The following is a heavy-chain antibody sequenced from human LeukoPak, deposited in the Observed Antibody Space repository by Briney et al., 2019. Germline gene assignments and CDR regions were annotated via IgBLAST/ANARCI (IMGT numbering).Heavy chain of an antibody. CDR1: GFTFSSYA. CDR3: ASTIFGVVTTKNAFDI. J-gene: IGHJ3*02. V-gene: IGHV3-30-3*01. Sequence: GGSLRLSYAASGFTFSSYAMHWVRQAPGKGLEWVAVISYDGSNKYYADSVKGRFTISRDNSKNTLYLQMNSLRAEDTAVYYCASTIFGVVTTKNAFDIWGQGTMVTVSS. D-gene: IGHD3-3*01. CDR2: ISYDGSNK.